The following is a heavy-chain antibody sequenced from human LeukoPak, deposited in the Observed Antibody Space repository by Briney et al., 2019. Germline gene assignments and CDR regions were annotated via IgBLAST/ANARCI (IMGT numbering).Heavy chain of an antibody. J-gene: IGHJ4*02. CDR3: ARALAQGGSFDLYYFDS. CDR2: IIPIFGTA. Sequence: SVEVSCKASGGTFSSYAISWVRQAPGQGLEWMGGIIPIFGTANYAQKFRGRVTITAYKSTRTTSMELSSLRSDDTAVYYCARALAQGGSFDLYYFDSWGQGSLVTVSS. CDR1: GGTFSSYA. V-gene: IGHV1-69*06. D-gene: IGHD3-9*01.